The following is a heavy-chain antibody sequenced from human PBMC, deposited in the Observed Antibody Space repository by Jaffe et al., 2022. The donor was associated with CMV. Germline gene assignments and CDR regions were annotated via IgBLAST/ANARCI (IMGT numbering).Heavy chain of an antibody. J-gene: IGHJ1*01. D-gene: IGHD3-9*01. Sequence: QVQLVQSGAEVKKPGASVKVSCKASGYTFISYGISWVRQAPGQGLEWMGWISGYNGDTKYAQKFQSKFTMTTDTSTRTAYMEVTSLRSDDTAVYYCAKSNRYFDWLFFHHWGQGTQVTVSS. CDR1: GYTFISYG. CDR3: AKSNRYFDWLFFHH. V-gene: IGHV1-18*01. CDR2: ISGYNGDT.